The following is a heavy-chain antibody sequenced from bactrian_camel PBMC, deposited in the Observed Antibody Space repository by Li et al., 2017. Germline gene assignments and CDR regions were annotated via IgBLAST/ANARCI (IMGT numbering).Heavy chain of an antibody. CDR2: FDSDGTT. CDR3: AARGCWDSWSFGY. D-gene: IGHD6*01. Sequence: HVQLVESGGGSVQAGGSLRLSCVASGSTYTSYNMGWFRQTPGDEREGVATFDSDGTTSYADSEKGRFTISRDNAKNTLYLQMNSLKPEDTAMYVCAARGCWDSWSFGYWGQGTQVTVS. J-gene: IGHJ6*01. CDR1: GSTYTSYN. V-gene: IGHV3S53*01.